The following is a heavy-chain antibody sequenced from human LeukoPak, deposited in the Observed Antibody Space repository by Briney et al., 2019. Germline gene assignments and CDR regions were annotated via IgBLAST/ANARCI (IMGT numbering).Heavy chain of an antibody. V-gene: IGHV3-23*01. CDR3: ATPYSGSYLPLPPDAFDI. CDR2: SSGSGGST. Sequence: PGGSLRLSCAASGFTFSSYAMSWVRQAPRKGLELVSASSGSGGSTYYADSVKGRFTISSDNSKNTLYLQMHSLRAEDTAVYYCATPYSGSYLPLPPDAFDIWGQGTMVTVSS. D-gene: IGHD1-26*01. J-gene: IGHJ3*02. CDR1: GFTFSSYA.